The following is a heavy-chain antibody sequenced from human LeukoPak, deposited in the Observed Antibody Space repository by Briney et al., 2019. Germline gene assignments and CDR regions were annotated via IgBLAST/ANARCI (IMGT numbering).Heavy chain of an antibody. CDR1: GFTFSSYS. D-gene: IGHD2-21*02. J-gene: IGHJ4*02. CDR2: ISSSSSYI. CDR3: ASLVVTATSEKPGGIDY. V-gene: IGHV3-21*01. Sequence: GGSLRLSCAASGFTFSSYSMNWVRQAPGKGQEWVSSISSSSSYIYYADSVKGRFTISRDNAKNSLYLQMNSLRAEDTAVYYCASLVVTATSEKPGGIDYWGQGTLVTVSS.